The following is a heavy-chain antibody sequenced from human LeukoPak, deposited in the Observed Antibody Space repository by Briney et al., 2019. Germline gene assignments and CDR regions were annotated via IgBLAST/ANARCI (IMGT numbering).Heavy chain of an antibody. CDR3: ARARRRYCSSTSCYPQYFQH. CDR1: GGSFSGYY. D-gene: IGHD2-2*01. J-gene: IGHJ1*01. Sequence: SETLSLTCAVYGGSFSGYYWSWIRQPPGKGLEWIGEINHSGSTNYNPSLKSRVTISVDTSKNQISLKLSSVTAADTAVYYCARARRRYCSSTSCYPQYFQHWGQGTLVTVSS. CDR2: INHSGST. V-gene: IGHV4-34*01.